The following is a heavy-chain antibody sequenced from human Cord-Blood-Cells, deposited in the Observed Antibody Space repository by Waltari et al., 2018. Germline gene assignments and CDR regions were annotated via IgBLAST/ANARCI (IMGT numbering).Heavy chain of an antibody. CDR3: ARVGEPYYDILTCYPNWFDP. V-gene: IGHV1-69*01. D-gene: IGHD3-9*01. Sequence: QVQLVQSGAEVKTPGSSVKVSCKASGGPFSSYAISWVRQAPGRRLGGMVGIIPIFGTANYAQKFQGRVTITADESTSTAYMQLSSLRSEDTAVYYCARVGEPYYDILTCYPNWFDPWGQGTLVTVSS. CDR2: IIPIFGTA. J-gene: IGHJ5*02. CDR1: GGPFSSYA.